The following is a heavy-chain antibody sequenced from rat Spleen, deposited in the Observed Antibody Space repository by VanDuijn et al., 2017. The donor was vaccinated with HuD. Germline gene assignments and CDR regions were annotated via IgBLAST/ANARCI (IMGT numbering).Heavy chain of an antibody. J-gene: IGHJ2*01. CDR2: ITYEGSST. V-gene: IGHV5-22*01. D-gene: IGHD1-4*01. CDR3: ARPNYPGFNFFDY. Sequence: EVQLVESGGGLVQPGRSLKLSCAASGFTFSDFYMAWVRQAPKKGLEWVASITYEGSSTYFGDSVKGRFTISRDNIKRILYLQMDSLRSEDTATYFCARPNYPGFNFFDYWGQGVMVTVSS. CDR1: GFTFSDFY.